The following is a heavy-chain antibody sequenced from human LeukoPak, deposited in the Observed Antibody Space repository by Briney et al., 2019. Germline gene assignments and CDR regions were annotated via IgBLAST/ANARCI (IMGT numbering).Heavy chain of an antibody. CDR1: GGPISPHY. J-gene: IGHJ4*02. Sequence: PSETLSLTCTVSGGPISPHYWTWIRQTPGKGLEWIGYVYYNGLTSYNASLRSRLILSVDTARNQVSLKLTSVTAADTAVYYCTRERSTVTFDYWGQGTLVTVSS. CDR3: TRERSTVTFDY. V-gene: IGHV4-59*11. CDR2: VYYNGLT. D-gene: IGHD4-17*01.